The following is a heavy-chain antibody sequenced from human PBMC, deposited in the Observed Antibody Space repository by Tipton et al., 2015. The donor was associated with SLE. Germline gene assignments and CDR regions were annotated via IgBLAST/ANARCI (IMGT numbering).Heavy chain of an antibody. CDR1: GGSISSHY. CDR3: ARDAPGGGLDY. D-gene: IGHD1-26*01. V-gene: IGHV4-59*11. CDR2: IYYSEST. Sequence: LRLSCTVSGGSISSHYWSWIRQPPGKGLEWIGYIYYSESTNYNPSLKSRVTISVDTSKNQFSLKLSSVTAADTAVYYCARDAPGGGLDYWGQGTLVTVSS. J-gene: IGHJ4*02.